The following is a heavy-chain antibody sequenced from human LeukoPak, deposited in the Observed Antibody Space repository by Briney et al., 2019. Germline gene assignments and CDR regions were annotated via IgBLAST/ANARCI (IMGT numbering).Heavy chain of an antibody. V-gene: IGHV3-30-3*01. CDR3: SGSYIQRWVGDH. CDR1: GFTFSTYD. CDR2: ISYDGTNK. D-gene: IGHD1-26*01. Sequence: GRSLRLSCAVSGFTFSTYDMHWVRQVPGKGLEWVAVISYDGTNKFYTDSVKGRFTISRDNSKNTLYLQMSSLRPEDTAVYYYSGSYIQRWVGDHWGQGTLVTVSS. J-gene: IGHJ4*02.